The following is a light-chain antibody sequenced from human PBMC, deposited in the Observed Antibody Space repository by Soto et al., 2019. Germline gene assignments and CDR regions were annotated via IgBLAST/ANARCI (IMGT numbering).Light chain of an antibody. J-gene: IGLJ1*01. CDR1: SSDVGAYYY. CDR2: DVN. CDR3: CSFAAMSGYV. V-gene: IGLV2-11*01. Sequence: QSALTQPRSVSGSPGQSVTISCTGTSSDVGAYYYVSWYQQHPGKAHKLMIHDVNQRPSVVPDRLSGSKSGNTASMTISGLEAEDDADYYCCSFAAMSGYVFGTGTKLTVL.